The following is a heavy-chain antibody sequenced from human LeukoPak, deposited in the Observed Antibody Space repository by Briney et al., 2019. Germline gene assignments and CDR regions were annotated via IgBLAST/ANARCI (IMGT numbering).Heavy chain of an antibody. CDR2: INHNGNVN. CDR1: GFTFSSYW. CDR3: ARGSGLDV. Sequence: GGSLRLSCAASGFTFSSYWMNWARQAPGKGLEWMASINHNGNVNYYVDSVKGRFTISRDNAKNSLYLQMSNLRAEDTAVYFCARGSGLDVWGQGATVTVSS. D-gene: IGHD3-10*01. J-gene: IGHJ6*02. V-gene: IGHV3-7*03.